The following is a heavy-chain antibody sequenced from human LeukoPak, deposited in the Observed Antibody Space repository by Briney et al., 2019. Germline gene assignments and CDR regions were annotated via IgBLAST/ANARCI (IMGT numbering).Heavy chain of an antibody. CDR3: TRAYDFWSGYNDY. V-gene: IGHV3-49*04. D-gene: IGHD3-3*01. J-gene: IGHJ4*02. Sequence: SGGSLRLSCAASAFTVRSAWMSWVRQAPGKGLEWVGFIRSKAYGGTTEYAASVKGRFTISRDDSKSIAYLQMNGLKTEDTAVYYCTRAYDFWSGYNDYWGQGTLVTVSS. CDR1: AFTVRSAW. CDR2: IRSKAYGGTT.